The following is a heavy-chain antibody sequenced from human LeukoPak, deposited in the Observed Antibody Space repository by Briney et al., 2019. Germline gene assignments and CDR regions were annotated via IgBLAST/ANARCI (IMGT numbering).Heavy chain of an antibody. Sequence: GGSLRLSCAASGFTFSSYSMNWVRQAPGRGLEWVSSISSSSSYIYYADSVKGRFTISRDNAKNSLYLQMNSLRAEDTAVYYCARTVGIIAVAGTCDYWGQGTLVTVSS. CDR2: ISSSSSYI. CDR1: GFTFSSYS. J-gene: IGHJ4*02. V-gene: IGHV3-21*01. D-gene: IGHD6-19*01. CDR3: ARTVGIIAVAGTCDY.